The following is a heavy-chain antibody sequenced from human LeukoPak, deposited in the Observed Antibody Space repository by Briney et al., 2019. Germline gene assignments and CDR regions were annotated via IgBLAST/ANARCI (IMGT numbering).Heavy chain of an antibody. V-gene: IGHV3-66*01. D-gene: IGHD3-16*02. Sequence: GGSLRLSCAASAFTVSSNHMSWVRQAPGKGLEWVSLIYSGDGTYYADSVKGRFTISRDNSKNTLYLQMNSLRAEDTAVYYCARGPISSLAFDYWGQGTLVTVSS. CDR3: ARGPISSLAFDY. J-gene: IGHJ4*02. CDR2: IYSGDGT. CDR1: AFTVSSNH.